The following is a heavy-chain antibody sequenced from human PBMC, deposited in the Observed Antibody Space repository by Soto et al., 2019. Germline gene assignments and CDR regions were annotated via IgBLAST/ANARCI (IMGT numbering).Heavy chain of an antibody. J-gene: IGHJ5*02. V-gene: IGHV4-34*01. CDR2: INHSGST. D-gene: IGHD3-22*01. CDR3: ARGRHLYYYDSTGRWFDP. Sequence: SETLSLTCAVYGGSFSGSYWSWIRQPPGKGLEWIGEINHSGSTNYNPSLKSRVTISVDTSKNQFSLKLSSVTAAETAVYYCARGRHLYYYDSTGRWFDPWGQGTLVTVSS. CDR1: GGSFSGSY.